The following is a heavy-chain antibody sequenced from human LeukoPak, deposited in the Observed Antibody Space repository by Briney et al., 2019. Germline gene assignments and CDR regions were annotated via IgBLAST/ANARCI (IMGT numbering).Heavy chain of an antibody. CDR1: GGSMNNYY. Sequence: SETLSLTCTVSGGSMNNYYWTWIRQPPGKGLEWIAYIFYSGGTNYNPSLKSRVTISVDTSRNQFSLKLNSVTAADTAVYYCARLRGNYFPDYWGQGTLATVSS. D-gene: IGHD2/OR15-2a*01. V-gene: IGHV4-59*01. CDR3: ARLRGNYFPDY. J-gene: IGHJ4*02. CDR2: IFYSGGT.